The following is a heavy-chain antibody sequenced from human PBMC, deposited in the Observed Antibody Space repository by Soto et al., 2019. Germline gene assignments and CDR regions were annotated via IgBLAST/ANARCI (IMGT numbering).Heavy chain of an antibody. CDR1: GYTFINYG. D-gene: IGHD1-26*01. CDR2: LSAYNGDT. J-gene: IGHJ3*01. CDR3: SRWSAIVGGAEALDV. Sequence: QVQLVQSGAEVKKPGASVRVSCKTSGYTFINYGITWVRQAPGQGLEWMGWLSAYNGDTSSSEKLKDRFTMCIDRSQNTVYMDRRSLTSDYTPVYNCSRWSAIVGGAEALDVWGQGTMVIVSS. V-gene: IGHV1-18*01.